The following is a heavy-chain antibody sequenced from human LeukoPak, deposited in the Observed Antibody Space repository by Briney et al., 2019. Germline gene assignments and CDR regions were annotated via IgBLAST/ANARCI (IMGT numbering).Heavy chain of an antibody. Sequence: SETLSLTCAVYGGSFSGYYWSWIRQPPGKGLEWIGEINHSGSTNYNPSLKSRVTISVDTSKNQFSLRLSSVTAADTAVYYCARVWVGKGYFDYWGQGTLVTVSS. J-gene: IGHJ4*02. V-gene: IGHV4-34*01. D-gene: IGHD3-16*01. CDR3: ARVWVGKGYFDY. CDR1: GGSFSGYY. CDR2: INHSGST.